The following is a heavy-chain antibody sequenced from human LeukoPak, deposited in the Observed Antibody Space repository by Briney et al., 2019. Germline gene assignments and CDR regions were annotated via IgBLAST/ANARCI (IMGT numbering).Heavy chain of an antibody. D-gene: IGHD5-24*01. J-gene: IGHJ4*02. Sequence: GGSLRLSCAASGFTFSSYAMSWVRQAPGKGLEWVSAISGSGGSTYYADSVKGRFTISRDNSKNPLYLQMNSLRAEDTAVYYCAKDAEGYNDMYYFDYWGQGTLVTVSS. CDR2: ISGSGGST. CDR3: AKDAEGYNDMYYFDY. CDR1: GFTFSSYA. V-gene: IGHV3-23*01.